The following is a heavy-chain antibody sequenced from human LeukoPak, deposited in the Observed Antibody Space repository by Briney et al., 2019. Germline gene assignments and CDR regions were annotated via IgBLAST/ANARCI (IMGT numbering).Heavy chain of an antibody. CDR2: ISAYNGNT. V-gene: IGHV1-18*01. J-gene: IGHJ3*02. Sequence: ASVKVSCKASGYTFTSYGISWVRQAPGQGLEWMGWISAYNGNTNYAQKLQGRVTMTTDTSTSTAYMELRSLRSDDTAVYYCARGGTMIVVVPNAFDIWGQGTMVTVSS. CDR1: GYTFTSYG. D-gene: IGHD3-22*01. CDR3: ARGGTMIVVVPNAFDI.